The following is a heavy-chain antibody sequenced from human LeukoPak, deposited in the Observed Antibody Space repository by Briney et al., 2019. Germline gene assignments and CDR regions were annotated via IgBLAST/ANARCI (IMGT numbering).Heavy chain of an antibody. J-gene: IGHJ4*02. D-gene: IGHD3-22*01. Sequence: SETLSLTCTVSGGSISSSTFWGWIRQPPGKGLEWIGGISYSGSPYYNPSLKTRVTISVDTSKNQFSLKLSSVTAADTAVYYCAREEYDSSGYSDSWGQGTLVTVSS. V-gene: IGHV4-39*02. CDR2: ISYSGSP. CDR3: AREEYDSSGYSDS. CDR1: GGSISSSTF.